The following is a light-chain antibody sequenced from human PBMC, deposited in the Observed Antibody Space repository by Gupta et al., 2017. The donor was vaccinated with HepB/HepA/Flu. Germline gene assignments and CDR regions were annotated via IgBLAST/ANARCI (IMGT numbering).Light chain of an antibody. CDR2: DAT. Sequence: DIQITQSPSSLSASVGDRVTITCPASQDISHYLNWYQQKPWKAPKLLIYDATNLETGVPSRFSGSGSGTDLTSTISSLKPEDIATYYCQQDDNLPHTFGGGTKVEIK. J-gene: IGKJ4*01. V-gene: IGKV1-33*01. CDR1: QDISHY. CDR3: QQDDNLPHT.